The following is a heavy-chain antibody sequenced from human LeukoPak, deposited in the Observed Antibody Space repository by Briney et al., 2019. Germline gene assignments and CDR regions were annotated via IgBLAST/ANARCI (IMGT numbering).Heavy chain of an antibody. CDR1: GFTFSSYS. D-gene: IGHD4/OR15-4a*01. CDR2: ISSSSSYI. V-gene: IGHV3-21*01. Sequence: GGSLRLSCAASGFTFSSYSMNWVRQAPGKGLEWVSSISSSSSYIYYADSVKGRFTISRDNAKNSLYLQMNSLRAEDTAVYYCAREAGGDYGDYYYYYYMDVWGKGTTVTVSS. J-gene: IGHJ6*03. CDR3: AREAGGDYGDYYYYYYMDV.